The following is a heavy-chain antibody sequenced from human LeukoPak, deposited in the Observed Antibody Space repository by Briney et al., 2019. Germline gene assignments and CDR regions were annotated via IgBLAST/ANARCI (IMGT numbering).Heavy chain of an antibody. Sequence: GASVKVSCKASGYTFTSYDINWVRQATGQGLEWMGWMDPNSGNTGYAQKFQGRVTMTRNTSISTAYMELSSLRSEDTAVYYCARALGYSSALSFDPWGREPWSPSPQ. CDR1: GYTFTSYD. J-gene: IGHJ5*02. D-gene: IGHD6-19*01. CDR3: ARALGYSSALSFDP. V-gene: IGHV1-8*01. CDR2: MDPNSGNT.